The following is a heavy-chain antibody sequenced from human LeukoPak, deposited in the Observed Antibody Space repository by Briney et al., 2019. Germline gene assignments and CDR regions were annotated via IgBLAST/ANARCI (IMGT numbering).Heavy chain of an antibody. D-gene: IGHD6-19*01. CDR3: AKNVPYSSGWYSDY. Sequence: ASVKVSCKASGYTFTAYYMHWVRQAPGQGLEWMGWINPNSGGTNYAQKFQGRVTMTRDTSISTAYMELSRLTSDDTAVYYCAKNVPYSSGWYSDYWGQGTLVTVSA. J-gene: IGHJ4*02. V-gene: IGHV1-2*02. CDR1: GYTFTAYY. CDR2: INPNSGGT.